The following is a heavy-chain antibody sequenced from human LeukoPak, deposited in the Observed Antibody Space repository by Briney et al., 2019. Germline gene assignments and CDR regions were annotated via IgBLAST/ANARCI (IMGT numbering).Heavy chain of an antibody. D-gene: IGHD3-9*01. CDR3: ARDSGFDWLLSP. CDR2: IGGDATTT. Sequence: PGGSLRLSCAASGFTFGDYAIHWVRQAPGKGLEWVSLIGGDATTTYYADSVKGRFPISRDNGKNSLYLQMNSLRTEDTALYYCARDSGFDWLLSPWGQGTLVTVSS. V-gene: IGHV3-43*02. CDR1: GFTFGDYA. J-gene: IGHJ4*02.